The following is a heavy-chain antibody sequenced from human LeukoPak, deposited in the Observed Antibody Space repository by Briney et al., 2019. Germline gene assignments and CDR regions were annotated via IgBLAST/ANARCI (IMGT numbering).Heavy chain of an antibody. V-gene: IGHV3-9*01. Sequence: GGSLRLSCAASGFTFDDYAMHWVRHAPGKGLEWVSGISWNSGSIGYADSVKGRFTISRDNAKNSLYLQMNSLRAEDTALYYCAKVGYSSGWLDYWGQGTLVTVSS. J-gene: IGHJ4*02. CDR1: GFTFDDYA. CDR3: AKVGYSSGWLDY. D-gene: IGHD6-19*01. CDR2: ISWNSGSI.